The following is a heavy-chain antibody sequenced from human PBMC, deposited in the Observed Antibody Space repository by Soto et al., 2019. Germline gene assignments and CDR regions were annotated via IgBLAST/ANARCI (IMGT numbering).Heavy chain of an antibody. D-gene: IGHD2-2*02. J-gene: IGHJ6*02. CDR1: GFTFSTYS. CDR2: ISSRSDI. Sequence: PGGSLRLSCVGSGFTFSTYSINWVCQAPGKGLEWVSSISSRSDIYYADSVKGRFTISRDNARNSVSLQMNSLSDEDTAVYYCAREYTAWPLAYGLDVWGQATTVTVAS. CDR3: AREYTAWPLAYGLDV. V-gene: IGHV3-21*01.